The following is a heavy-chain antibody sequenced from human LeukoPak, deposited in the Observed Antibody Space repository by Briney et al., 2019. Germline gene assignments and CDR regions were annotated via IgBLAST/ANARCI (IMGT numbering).Heavy chain of an antibody. D-gene: IGHD3-3*01. CDR1: GFTFSGYA. CDR2: ISGSGGST. J-gene: IGHJ4*02. Sequence: GGSLRLSCAASGFTFSGYAMSWVRQAPGKGLEWVSAISGSGGSTYYADSVKGRFTISRDNSKNTLYLQMNSLRAEDTAVYYCAKQGITIFGVVTPLDYWGQGTLVTVSS. CDR3: AKQGITIFGVVTPLDY. V-gene: IGHV3-23*01.